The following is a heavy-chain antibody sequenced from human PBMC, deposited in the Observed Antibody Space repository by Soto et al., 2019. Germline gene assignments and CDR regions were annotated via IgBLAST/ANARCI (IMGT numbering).Heavy chain of an antibody. CDR2: ISGSGDST. J-gene: IGHJ3*01. CDR3: ASGRGNYFFPPSWDAFHL. V-gene: IGHV3-23*01. D-gene: IGHD1-26*01. Sequence: PGGSMRLPCAASGFRFSTYAMTWVRQAPGKELEWVSGISGSGDSTYYPDSVKGRFITSRDNSKNTLYLQMRSLTAEDTAVYYCASGRGNYFFPPSWDAFHLGGQGTMVTVSS. CDR1: GFRFSTYA.